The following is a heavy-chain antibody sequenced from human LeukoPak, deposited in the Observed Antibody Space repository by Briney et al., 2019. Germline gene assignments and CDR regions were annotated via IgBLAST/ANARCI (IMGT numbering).Heavy chain of an antibody. CDR1: GFTFSSFP. D-gene: IGHD3-10*02. Sequence: GGSLRLSCAVSGFTFSSFPIHWVRQAPGKGLEWVAAISTDGSYKYHGDSVKGRFTISRDNPMNTLYLQMNSLRPDDTAVYYCARSLFPGRLYFDLGGRGTLVTVSS. CDR3: ARSLFPGRLYFDL. CDR2: ISTDGSYK. V-gene: IGHV3-30*04. J-gene: IGHJ2*01.